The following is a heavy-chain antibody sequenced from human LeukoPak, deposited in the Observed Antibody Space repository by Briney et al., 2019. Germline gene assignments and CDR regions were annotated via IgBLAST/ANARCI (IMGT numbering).Heavy chain of an antibody. CDR1: GPTVSSNY. CDR2: IYSGGNT. V-gene: IGHV3-66*01. CDR3: VRDGGSGSNYRVY. D-gene: IGHD1-26*01. J-gene: IGHJ4*02. Sequence: PGGSLRLSCTASGPTVSSNYMSWVRQAPGKGLEWVSFIYSGGNTDYADSVKDRFTISRDNSKNTLYLQMNSLRAEDTAVYYCVRDGGSGSNYRVYWGQGTLVTVSS.